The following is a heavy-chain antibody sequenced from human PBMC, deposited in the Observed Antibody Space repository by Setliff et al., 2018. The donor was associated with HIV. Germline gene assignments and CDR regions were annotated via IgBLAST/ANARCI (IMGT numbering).Heavy chain of an antibody. CDR3: VRGGVRGTEYVYLDF. V-gene: IGHV1-69*06. CDR2: IIPLFETP. J-gene: IGHJ4*02. Sequence: GASVKVSCKSSGGSFSTYAINWVRQAPGQGLEWMGNIIPLFETPDAAPRFRGRVTITAEKSTSTAYMELSSLTYDDTAVYYCVRGGVRGTEYVYLDFWGQGTLVTVSS. D-gene: IGHD3-10*01. CDR1: GGSFSTYA.